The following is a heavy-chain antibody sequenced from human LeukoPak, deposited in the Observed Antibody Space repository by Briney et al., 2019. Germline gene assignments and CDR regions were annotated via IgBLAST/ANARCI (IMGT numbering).Heavy chain of an antibody. CDR3: ARTMRPILTGYYSLDY. CDR2: IWYDGSNK. D-gene: IGHD3-9*01. J-gene: IGHJ4*02. Sequence: SGGPLRLSCAASGFTFSNYGMHWVRQAPGKGLEWVAVIWYDGSNKYYADSVKGRFTISRDNSKNTLYLQMNSLRAEDTAVYYCARTMRPILTGYYSLDYWGQGTLVTVSS. CDR1: GFTFSNYG. V-gene: IGHV3-33*01.